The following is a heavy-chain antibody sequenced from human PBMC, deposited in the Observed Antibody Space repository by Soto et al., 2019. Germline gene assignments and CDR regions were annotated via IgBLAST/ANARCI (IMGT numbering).Heavy chain of an antibody. CDR2: IYYSGST. J-gene: IGHJ4*02. D-gene: IGHD3-22*01. V-gene: IGHV4-30-4*01. CDR3: AGWPRITMIRGNYFDY. CDR1: GGSISSGDYY. Sequence: SETLSLTCTVSGGSISSGDYYWSWIRQPPGRGLEWIGYIYYSGSTYYNPSLKRRGTISVDTSKNQFSLKLSSVTAADTAVYYCAGWPRITMIRGNYFDYWGQGTLVTVSS.